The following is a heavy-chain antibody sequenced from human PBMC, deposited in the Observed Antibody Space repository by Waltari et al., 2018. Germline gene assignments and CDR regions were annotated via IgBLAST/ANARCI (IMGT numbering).Heavy chain of an antibody. J-gene: IGHJ3*02. CDR3: ARHWLQRRSEAFDI. D-gene: IGHD5-12*01. CDR2: IYPGESDT. CDR1: GYSFTRYW. Sequence: EVQLVQSGAEVTKPGESLKISCPGSGYSFTRYWLGWLRQLPGKGLEWMGIIYPGESDTRYSPSFQGQVTISADKSISTAYLQWSSLKASDTAMYYCARHWLQRRSEAFDIWGQGTMVTVSS. V-gene: IGHV5-51*01.